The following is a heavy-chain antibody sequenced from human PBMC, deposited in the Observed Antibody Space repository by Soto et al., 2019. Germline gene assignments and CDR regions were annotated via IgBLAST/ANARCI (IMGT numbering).Heavy chain of an antibody. CDR3: AKGAARYFDY. D-gene: IGHD1-26*01. V-gene: IGHV3-30-3*01. CDR1: GFTFSSYA. Sequence: GGSLRLSCAASGFTFSSYAMHWVRQAPGKGLEWVAVISYDGSNKYYADSVKGRFTISRDISKKMLFLHMNGLRGEDTGTYYCAKGAARYFDYWGRGTLVTVSS. CDR2: ISYDGSNK. J-gene: IGHJ4*02.